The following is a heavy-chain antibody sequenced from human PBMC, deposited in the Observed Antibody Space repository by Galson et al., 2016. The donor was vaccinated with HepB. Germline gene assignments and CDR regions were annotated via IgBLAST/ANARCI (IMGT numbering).Heavy chain of an antibody. CDR1: GFTFSSYA. V-gene: IGHV3-30*04. CDR2: ISYDGSNK. D-gene: IGHD1-26*01. Sequence: SLRLSCAASGFTFSSYAMHWVRQAPGKGLEWVAVISYDGSNKYYADSVKGRFTISRDNSKNTLYLQMNSLRAEDTAVYYCARGPWELLLLPTNYYYYAMDVWGQGTTVAVS. J-gene: IGHJ6*02. CDR3: ARGPWELLLLPTNYYYYAMDV.